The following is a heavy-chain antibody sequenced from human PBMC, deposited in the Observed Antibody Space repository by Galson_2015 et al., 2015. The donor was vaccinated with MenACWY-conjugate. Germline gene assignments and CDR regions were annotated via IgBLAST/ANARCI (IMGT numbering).Heavy chain of an antibody. V-gene: IGHV3-74*03. CDR3: ARELRNYWYFDL. Sequence: SLRLSCAASGFTFSSYWMHWVRQAPGRGLVWVSRINTDESLTTYADSVKGRFTISRDNAKNTLYPQMNSLKAEDTAVYYCARELRNYWYFDLWGRGTLVSVSS. J-gene: IGHJ2*01. CDR1: GFTFSSYW. CDR2: INTDESLT.